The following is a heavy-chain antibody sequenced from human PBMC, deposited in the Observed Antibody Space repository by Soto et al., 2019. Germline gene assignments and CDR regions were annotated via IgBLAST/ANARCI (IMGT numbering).Heavy chain of an antibody. CDR1: GFTFSSYA. CDR3: AAGTNSDWYTY. D-gene: IGHD1-1*01. Sequence: EVQLLESGGGLVQPGGSLRLSCAASGFTFSSYAMSWAGQTPGKGLEWVSLFSGSGGDTYYADSVKGRLTISRDNSKNTLYLQMNSLGAEDTAVYYCAAGTNSDWYTYWGQGTLVTVSS. V-gene: IGHV3-23*01. CDR2: FSGSGGDT. J-gene: IGHJ4*02.